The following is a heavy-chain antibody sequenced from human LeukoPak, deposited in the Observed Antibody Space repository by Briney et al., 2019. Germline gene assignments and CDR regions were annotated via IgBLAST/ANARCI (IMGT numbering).Heavy chain of an antibody. CDR2: INPSGGST. J-gene: IGHJ5*02. D-gene: IGHD1-26*01. V-gene: IGHV1-46*01. Sequence: GASVKVSCKASGYTFISHYMHWVRQAPGQGLEWMGIINPSGGSTSYAQKFQGRVTMTRDMSTSTVYMELSSLRSEDTAVYYCARDQSGEWELLSGWWFDPWGQGTLVTASS. CDR1: GYTFISHY. CDR3: ARDQSGEWELLSGWWFDP.